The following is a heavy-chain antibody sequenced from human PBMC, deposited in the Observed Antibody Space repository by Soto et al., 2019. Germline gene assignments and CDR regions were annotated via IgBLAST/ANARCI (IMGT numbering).Heavy chain of an antibody. J-gene: IGHJ5*02. D-gene: IGHD2-2*01. V-gene: IGHV4-39*01. CDR2: IYYSGST. CDR3: ARLHCNSPNCVPLDP. CDR1: GGSISSSGYY. Sequence: PSETLSLTCTVSGGSISSSGYYWGWIRQPPGKGLEWIGSIYYSGSTSYNPSLKSRVTMSVDTSKNQLSLKLSSVTAADTAVYNCARLHCNSPNCVPLDPWGQGTLVTVSS.